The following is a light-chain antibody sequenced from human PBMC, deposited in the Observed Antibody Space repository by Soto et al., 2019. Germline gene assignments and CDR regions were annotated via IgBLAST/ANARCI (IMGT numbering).Light chain of an antibody. V-gene: IGLV2-14*01. Sequence: QSVLTQPASVSGSPGQSITISCTGTSGDVGGYNYVSWYQQHPGKAPKLIIYEVSNRPSGVSNRFSGSKSGSTASLTISGLQAEDEADYYCQSYDSTLRGLVAFGGGTKVTVL. CDR3: QSYDSTLRGLVA. J-gene: IGLJ2*01. CDR1: SGDVGGYNY. CDR2: EVS.